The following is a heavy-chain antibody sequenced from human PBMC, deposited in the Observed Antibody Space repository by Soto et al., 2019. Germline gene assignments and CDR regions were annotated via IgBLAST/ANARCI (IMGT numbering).Heavy chain of an antibody. Sequence: EVQLLESGGGLVQPGGSLRLSCAASGFTFSSYAMSWVRQAPGKGLEWVSAISGSGGSTYYADSVKGRFTISRDNSKNTLYLQMNSLRAEDTAVYYCAKALGYYGSGSHYFDYWGQGTLVTVSS. CDR2: ISGSGGST. J-gene: IGHJ4*02. CDR1: GFTFSSYA. D-gene: IGHD3-10*01. V-gene: IGHV3-23*01. CDR3: AKALGYYGSGSHYFDY.